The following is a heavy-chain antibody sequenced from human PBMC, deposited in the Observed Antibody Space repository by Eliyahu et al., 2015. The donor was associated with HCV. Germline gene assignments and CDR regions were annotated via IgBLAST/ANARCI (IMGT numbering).Heavy chain of an antibody. D-gene: IGHD5-18*01. CDR1: GFTFNIAW. J-gene: IGHJ3*01. Sequence: EVQLVQSGGGLVKPGGSLRLSCAASGFTFNIAWMNWVRQAPGRGLEWVGRITSKNNGGTADYAAPVKGRFTISRDDSKDMLYLQMNSLRPEDTAVYYCTTDWGTGYSSVIAFDLWGHGTLVTVSS. CDR3: TTDWGTGYSSVIAFDL. CDR2: ITSKNNGGTA. V-gene: IGHV3-15*01.